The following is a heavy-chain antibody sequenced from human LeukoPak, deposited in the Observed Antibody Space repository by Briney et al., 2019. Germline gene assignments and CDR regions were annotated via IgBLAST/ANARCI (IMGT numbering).Heavy chain of an antibody. V-gene: IGHV1-2*02. Sequence: ASVKVSCKVSGYTLTELSMHWVRQAPGQGLEWMGWINPNSGGTNYAQKFQGRVTMTRDTSISTAYMELSRLRSDDTAVYYCARGGYYYDSSGDHAFDIWGQGTMVTVSS. D-gene: IGHD3-22*01. CDR3: ARGGYYYDSSGDHAFDI. CDR2: INPNSGGT. J-gene: IGHJ3*02. CDR1: GYTLTELS.